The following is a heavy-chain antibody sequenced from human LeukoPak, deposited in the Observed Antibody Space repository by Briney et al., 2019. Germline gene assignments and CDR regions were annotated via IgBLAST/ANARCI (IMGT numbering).Heavy chain of an antibody. V-gene: IGHV4-31*03. CDR3: AGGNDDSKLHH. J-gene: IGHJ1*01. Sequence: PSQTLSLTCRVSGDSVTSGNYYWSWIRQHPEKGPECIGHIHHSGTIYYNPSLLSRATISVDASKNQFSLRLSSVTAADTALYYCAGGNDDSKLHHWGQGTLVTVSS. CDR1: GDSVTSGNYY. D-gene: IGHD3-22*01. CDR2: IHHSGTI.